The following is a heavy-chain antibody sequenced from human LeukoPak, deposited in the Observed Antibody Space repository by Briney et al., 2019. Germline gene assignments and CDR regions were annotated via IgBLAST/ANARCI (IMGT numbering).Heavy chain of an antibody. V-gene: IGHV3-7*01. CDR1: GFTFSNYW. CDR2: IKQDGSEK. CDR3: VSTQTFDY. J-gene: IGHJ4*02. Sequence: SGGSLRLSCAASGFTFSNYWMSWVRQTPGKGLEWVANIKQDGSEKYYVDSVKGRFTISRDNAKSSLHLQMDSLRAEDTAVYYCVSTQTFDYWGQGTLVTVSS.